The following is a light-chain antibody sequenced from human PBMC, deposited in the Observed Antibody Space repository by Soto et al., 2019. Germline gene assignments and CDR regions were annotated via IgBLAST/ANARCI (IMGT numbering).Light chain of an antibody. V-gene: IGKV1-39*01. Sequence: DIQITQSPSSLSASVGDRVTIACRASQNINNFLNWYQQKPGKAPMLLISAASSLQSGVPSRFSGGGSGTDFALTISSLQPGDFGTYYCQQSYRTPWTFGQGTKVDIK. CDR1: QNINNF. CDR2: AAS. J-gene: IGKJ1*01. CDR3: QQSYRTPWT.